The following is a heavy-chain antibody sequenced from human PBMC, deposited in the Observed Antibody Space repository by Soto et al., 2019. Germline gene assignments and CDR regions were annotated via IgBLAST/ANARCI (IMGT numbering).Heavy chain of an antibody. V-gene: IGHV3-30-3*01. CDR2: ISYDGSNK. CDR1: GFTFSSYA. Sequence: GGSLRLSCAASGFTFSSYAMHWVCQAPGKGLEWVAVISYDGSNKYYADSVKGRFTISRDNSKNTLYLQMNSLRAEDTAVYYCARGYCSSTSCYPRYYYYGMDVWGQGTTVTVSS. D-gene: IGHD2-2*01. CDR3: ARGYCSSTSCYPRYYYYGMDV. J-gene: IGHJ6*02.